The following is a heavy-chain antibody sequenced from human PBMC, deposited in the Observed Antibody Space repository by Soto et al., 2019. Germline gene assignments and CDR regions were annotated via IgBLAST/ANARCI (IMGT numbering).Heavy chain of an antibody. CDR2: IYYSGST. CDR3: ATSQDDSWSGYPTVGGMDV. V-gene: IGHV4-39*01. CDR1: GGSISSSSYY. D-gene: IGHD3-3*01. Sequence: PSETLSLTCTVSGGSISSSSYYWGWIRQPPGKGLEWIGSIYYSGSTYYNPSLKSRVTISVDTSKNQFSLKLSSVTAADTAVYYCATSQDDSWSGYPTVGGMDVWGQGTTVTVSS. J-gene: IGHJ6*02.